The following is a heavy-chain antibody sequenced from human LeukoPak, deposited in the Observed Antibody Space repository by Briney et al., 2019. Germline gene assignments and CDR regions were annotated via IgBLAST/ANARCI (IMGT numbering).Heavy chain of an antibody. Sequence: GGSLRLSCAASGFTFSSYNMNWVRQAPGKGLECVSYISSTSNTIYYADSVKGRFTISRDNAKNSLYLQMNSLRAEDTAVYYCARGRGYSYGQLDYWGQGTLVTVSS. CDR3: ARGRGYSYGQLDY. V-gene: IGHV3-48*01. CDR1: GFTFSSYN. J-gene: IGHJ4*02. D-gene: IGHD5-18*01. CDR2: ISSTSNTI.